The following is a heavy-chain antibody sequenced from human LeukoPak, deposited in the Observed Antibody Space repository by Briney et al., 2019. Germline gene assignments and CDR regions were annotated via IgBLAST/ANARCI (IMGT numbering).Heavy chain of an antibody. D-gene: IGHD6-13*01. CDR2: MNPNSGNT. CDR1: GYTFTSYD. Sequence: ASVKVSCKASGYTFTSYDINWVRQATGQGLEWMGWMNPNSGNTGYAQKFQGRVTMTRNTSISTAYMELSSLRSEDTAVYYCARPRSSWYMDAFDIWGQGTVVTVSS. J-gene: IGHJ3*02. CDR3: ARPRSSWYMDAFDI. V-gene: IGHV1-8*01.